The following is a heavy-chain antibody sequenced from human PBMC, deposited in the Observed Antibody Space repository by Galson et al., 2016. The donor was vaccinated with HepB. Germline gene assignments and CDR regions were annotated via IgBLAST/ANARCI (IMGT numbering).Heavy chain of an antibody. CDR3: ARQAFTNWNPFDY. D-gene: IGHD1-1*01. CDR1: GFTPSSYG. CDR2: LWYDGVNT. Sequence: SLRLSCAASGFTPSSYGIHWVRQAPGKGLEWVAVLWYDGVNTYYADSVKGRFTISTDNSKNPLYLKMNSLRAEDTAVYYCARQAFTNWNPFDYWGQGTLVTVSS. J-gene: IGHJ4*02. V-gene: IGHV3-33*01.